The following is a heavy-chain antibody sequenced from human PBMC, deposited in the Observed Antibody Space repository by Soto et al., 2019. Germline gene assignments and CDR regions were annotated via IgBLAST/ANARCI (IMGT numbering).Heavy chain of an antibody. CDR2: INAGNGNT. Sequence: QVQLVQSGAEEKKPGASVKVSCKASGYTFTSYAMHWVRQAPGQRLEWMGWINAGNGNTKYSQKFQXXVIITRDTSASTAYMELSSLRSEDTAVYYCARDPSYYGMDVWGQGTTVTVSS. J-gene: IGHJ6*02. CDR3: ARDPSYYGMDV. CDR1: GYTFTSYA. V-gene: IGHV1-3*05.